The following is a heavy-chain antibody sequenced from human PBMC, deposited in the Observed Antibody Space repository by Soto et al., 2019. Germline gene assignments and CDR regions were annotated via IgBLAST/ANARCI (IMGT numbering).Heavy chain of an antibody. D-gene: IGHD2-21*02. CDR1: GGSISGYY. J-gene: IGHJ6*02. CDR3: ARDLWGYCGTDCYPLDV. Sequence: SETLSLTCTVSGGSISGYYWSWIRQPPGKGLEWIGYMYNTGSTVYNPSFKSRVTISVDTSKNQFSLKLSSVTAADTAVYYCARDLWGYCGTDCYPLDVWGQGTTVTVSS. V-gene: IGHV4-59*01. CDR2: MYNTGST.